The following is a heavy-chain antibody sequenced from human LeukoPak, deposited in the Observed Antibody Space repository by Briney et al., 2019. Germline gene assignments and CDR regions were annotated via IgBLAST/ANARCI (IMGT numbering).Heavy chain of an antibody. CDR2: INPNSGGT. J-gene: IGHJ4*02. D-gene: IGHD3-10*01. CDR1: GYTFTGYY. V-gene: IGHV1-2*02. CDR3: ARGRVTMVRGAPGY. Sequence: GASVKVSCKASGYTFTGYYMHWVRQAPGQGLEWMGWINPNSGGTNYAQKFQGRVTMTRDTSARTAYMELSSLRSEDTAVYYCARGRVTMVRGAPGYWGQGTLVTVSS.